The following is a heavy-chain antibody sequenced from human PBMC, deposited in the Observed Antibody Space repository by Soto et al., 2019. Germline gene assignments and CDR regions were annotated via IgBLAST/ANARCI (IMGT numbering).Heavy chain of an antibody. D-gene: IGHD1-7*01. Sequence: SETLSLTCTVSGGSISTFYWSWIRQPPGKGLEWIGYIYYSGNTNYNPSLKSRVTISVDTSNNQFSLKLSSVTAADTAVYYCARGNWNSPFNYWGQGTLVTVSS. J-gene: IGHJ4*02. CDR1: GGSISTFY. CDR2: IYYSGNT. V-gene: IGHV4-59*01. CDR3: ARGNWNSPFNY.